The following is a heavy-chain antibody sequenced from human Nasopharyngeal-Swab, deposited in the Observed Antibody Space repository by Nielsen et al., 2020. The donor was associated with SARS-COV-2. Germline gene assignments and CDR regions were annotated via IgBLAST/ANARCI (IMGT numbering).Heavy chain of an antibody. J-gene: IGHJ4*02. Sequence: SETLSLTCTVSGYSISSGYYWGWIRQPPGQGLEWIGTIYHSGSTYYNPSLKSRVSMSVDTSKNQVSLKLTSVTAADTAVYYCARVTRARTAIRHWGQGTLVTVSS. V-gene: IGHV4-38-2*02. CDR2: IYHSGST. CDR1: GYSISSGYY. D-gene: IGHD5-18*01. CDR3: ARVTRARTAIRH.